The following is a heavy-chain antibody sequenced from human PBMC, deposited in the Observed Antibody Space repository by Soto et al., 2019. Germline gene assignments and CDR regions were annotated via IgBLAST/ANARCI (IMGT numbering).Heavy chain of an antibody. V-gene: IGHV3-74*01. D-gene: IGHD3-22*01. CDR3: VRAIGHYGMDV. CDR1: GFIFSNCW. Sequence: GGSLRLSCVASGFIFSNCWVHWVRQAPGMGLVWVSHINSDGSSTTYADSVKGRFTISRDNAKNTLYLQMNSLRAEDTAVYYCVRAIGHYGMDVWGRGATVTVSS. J-gene: IGHJ6*02. CDR2: INSDGSST.